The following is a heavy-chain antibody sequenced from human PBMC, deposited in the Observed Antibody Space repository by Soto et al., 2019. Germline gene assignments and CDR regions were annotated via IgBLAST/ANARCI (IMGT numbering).Heavy chain of an antibody. D-gene: IGHD3-22*01. CDR3: TTDSYSTIIIVRFDY. CDR1: GFTFGNAW. J-gene: IGHJ4*01. Sequence: EVQLVESGGGLVKPGGSLRLSCAASGFTFGNAWLNWVGQAPGKGREGVASIKSKTDGGTTDYAEPVKGRFAISRDDSNNMVYLQMNSLKIEDTAVYYCTTDSYSTIIIVRFDYWGHGTLVTVSS. V-gene: IGHV3-15*07. CDR2: IKSKTDGGTT.